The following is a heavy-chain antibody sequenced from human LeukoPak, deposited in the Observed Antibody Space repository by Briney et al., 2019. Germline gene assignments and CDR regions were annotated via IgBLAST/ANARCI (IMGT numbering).Heavy chain of an antibody. J-gene: IGHJ5*02. D-gene: IGHD6-19*01. CDR2: IYYSGST. V-gene: IGHV4-39*01. Sequence: PSETLSLTCTVSNDPISSSNYYWGWIRQPPGKGLEWIGSIYYSGSTYYNLSLKSRVTISVDTSKNQFSLKLNSVTAADTAVYYCARLKGGSGWINWFDPWGQGTLVTVSS. CDR1: NDPISSSNYY. CDR3: ARLKGGSGWINWFDP.